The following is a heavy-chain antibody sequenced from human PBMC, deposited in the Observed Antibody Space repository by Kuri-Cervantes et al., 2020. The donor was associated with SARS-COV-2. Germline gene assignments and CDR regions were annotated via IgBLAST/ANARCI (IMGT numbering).Heavy chain of an antibody. CDR3: AKTKRWLQGEEAFDI. Sequence: GGSLRLSCAASGFTVSGIYMSWIRQAPGKGLEWVSYISSSSSYTNYADSVKGRFTISRDNAKNSLYLQMNSLRAEDTAVYYCAKTKRWLQGEEAFDIWGQGTMVTVSS. D-gene: IGHD5-24*01. CDR1: GFTVSGIY. V-gene: IGHV3-11*03. J-gene: IGHJ3*02. CDR2: ISSSSSYT.